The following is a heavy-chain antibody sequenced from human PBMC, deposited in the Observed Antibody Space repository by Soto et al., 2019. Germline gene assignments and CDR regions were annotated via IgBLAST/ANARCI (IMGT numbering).Heavy chain of an antibody. CDR1: GFTFSSYA. CDR2: ISGSGGST. CDR3: AQVGGTSHSPIPVDD. V-gene: IGHV3-23*01. J-gene: IGHJ4*02. D-gene: IGHD2-15*01. Sequence: EVQLLESGGGLVQPGGSLRLSCAASGFTFSSYAMNWVRQAPGKGLEWVSAISGSGGSTYYADSVKGRFTSTRDTAKDTPYLQVNSLRAEDTALYYCAQVGGTSHSPIPVDDWGQGTLVTVSP.